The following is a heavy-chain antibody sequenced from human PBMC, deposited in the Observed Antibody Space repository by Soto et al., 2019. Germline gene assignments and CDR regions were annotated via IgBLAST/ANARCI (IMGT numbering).Heavy chain of an antibody. Sequence: LRLSCAASGFTFSSYAMSWVRQAPGKGLEWVSAISGSGGSTYYADSVKGRSTISRDNSKNTLYLQMNSLRAEDTAVYYCAKPSIVVVVAATLAYWGQGTLVTVSS. CDR1: GFTFSSYA. D-gene: IGHD2-15*01. V-gene: IGHV3-23*01. J-gene: IGHJ4*02. CDR3: AKPSIVVVVAATLAY. CDR2: ISGSGGST.